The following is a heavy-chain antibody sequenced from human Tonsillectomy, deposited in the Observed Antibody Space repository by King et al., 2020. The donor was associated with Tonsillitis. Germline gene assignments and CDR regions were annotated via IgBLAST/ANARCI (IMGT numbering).Heavy chain of an antibody. CDR1: GGPFSGYY. D-gene: IGHD3-22*01. V-gene: IGHV4-34*01. CDR2: INQSGST. J-gene: IGHJ4*02. CDR3: ARADYYDSSGYYLLDY. Sequence: VQLQQWGAGLLKPSETLSLTCAVYGGPFSGYYWSWIRQPPGKGLEWIGEINQSGSTNYNASLKSRVTISVDTSKNQFSLKLSSVTAADTAVYYCARADYYDSSGYYLLDYWGQGTLVTVSS.